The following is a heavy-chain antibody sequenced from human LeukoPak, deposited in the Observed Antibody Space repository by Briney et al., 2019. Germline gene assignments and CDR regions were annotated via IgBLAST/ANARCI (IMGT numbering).Heavy chain of an antibody. Sequence: ASVKVSCKASGYTFTSYGISWVRQAPGQGLEWMGWISAYNGNTNYAQKLQGGVTMTTDTSTSTAYMELRSLRPDDTAVYYCARDPWSIAARPGLFDYWGQGTLVTVPS. CDR3: ARDPWSIAARPGLFDY. V-gene: IGHV1-18*01. D-gene: IGHD6-6*01. J-gene: IGHJ4*02. CDR1: GYTFTSYG. CDR2: ISAYNGNT.